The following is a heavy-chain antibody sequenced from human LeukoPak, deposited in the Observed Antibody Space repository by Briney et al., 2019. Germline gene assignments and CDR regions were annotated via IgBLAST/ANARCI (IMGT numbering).Heavy chain of an antibody. J-gene: IGHJ4*02. CDR1: GGSFSGYY. V-gene: IGHV4-34*01. Sequence: SETLSLTCAVYGGSFSGYYWSWIRQPPGKGLEWIGEINHSGSTNYNPSLKSRVTISVDTSKNQFSLKLSSVTAADTAVYYCAREQPPYHGSGNYFDYWGQGTLVTVSS. CDR3: AREQPPYHGSGNYFDY. D-gene: IGHD3-10*01. CDR2: INHSGST.